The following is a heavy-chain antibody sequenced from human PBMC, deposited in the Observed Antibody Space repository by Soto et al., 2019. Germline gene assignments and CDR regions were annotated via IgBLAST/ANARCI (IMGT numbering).Heavy chain of an antibody. V-gene: IGHV3-23*01. CDR3: AKDPGAYPSDYFDY. CDR2: ISGSGFST. Sequence: EVQLLESGGGLVQPGGSLRLSCEASGFTFSSYAMSWVRQAPGKGLEWVSAISGSGFSTYYADSVKGRFTVSRDTSKNTLFLQMNSLRAEDTAVYYCAKDPGAYPSDYFDYWGQGTLVTVSS. J-gene: IGHJ4*02. D-gene: IGHD4-17*01. CDR1: GFTFSSYA.